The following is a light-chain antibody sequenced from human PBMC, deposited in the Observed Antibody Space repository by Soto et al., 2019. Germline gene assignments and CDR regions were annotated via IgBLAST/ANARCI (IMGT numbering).Light chain of an antibody. CDR1: SSDIGAGYD. V-gene: IGLV1-40*01. CDR3: QSYDSSLSGWV. Sequence: QSVLTQPPSVSGAPGQRVTISCTESSSDIGAGYDVHWYQQLPGTAAKLLIYDNSNRPSGVPDRFSGSKSGTSASLAITGLQAEDVADYYCQSYDSSLSGWVFGGGTKLTVL. J-gene: IGLJ3*02. CDR2: DNS.